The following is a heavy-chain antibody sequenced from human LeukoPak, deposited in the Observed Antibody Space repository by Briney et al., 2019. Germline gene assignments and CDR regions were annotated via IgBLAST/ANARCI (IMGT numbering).Heavy chain of an antibody. CDR2: IKPVGSEK. Sequence: GGSLRLSCAASGFTFSTYWMTWVRQSPGKGLEWVANIKPVGSEKYFVDSVKGRFTISRDNAKNALYLEMNSLRAEDTAEYFCARERMYSGSGSTYPYYDYWGQGTLVTVSS. CDR1: GFTFSTYW. V-gene: IGHV3-7*01. J-gene: IGHJ4*02. CDR3: ARERMYSGSGSTYPYYDY. D-gene: IGHD3-10*01.